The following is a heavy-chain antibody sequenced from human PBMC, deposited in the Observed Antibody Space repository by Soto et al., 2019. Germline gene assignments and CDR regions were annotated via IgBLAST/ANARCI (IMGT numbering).Heavy chain of an antibody. D-gene: IGHD6-19*01. CDR3: AREWKVAVGRDYYYGMDV. Sequence: ASVKVSCKASGYTFTGYYMHWVRQAPGQGLEWMGWINPNSGGTNYAQKFQGWVTMTRDTSISTAYMELSRLRSDDTAVYYCAREWKVAVGRDYYYGMDVWGQGTTVTVSS. V-gene: IGHV1-2*04. CDR1: GYTFTGYY. CDR2: INPNSGGT. J-gene: IGHJ6*02.